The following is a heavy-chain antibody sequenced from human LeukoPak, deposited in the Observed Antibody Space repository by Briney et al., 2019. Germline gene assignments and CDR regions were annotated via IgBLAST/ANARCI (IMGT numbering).Heavy chain of an antibody. Sequence: GGSLRLSCAASGFTFSNYAMTWFRQAPGKGLEWVSGITGSGISTYYADSVKGRFTISRDNSKNTLYLQMNTLRAEDTAIYYCAKGNTKTTIDAFDIWGQGTMVTVSS. CDR3: AKGNTKTTIDAFDI. CDR1: GFTFSNYA. V-gene: IGHV3-23*01. D-gene: IGHD4-17*01. J-gene: IGHJ3*02. CDR2: ITGSGIST.